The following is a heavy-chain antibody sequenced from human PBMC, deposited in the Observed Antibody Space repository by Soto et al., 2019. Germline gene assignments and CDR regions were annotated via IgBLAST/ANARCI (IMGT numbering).Heavy chain of an antibody. V-gene: IGHV1-18*01. CDR1: GYTFTSYC. Sequence: ASVKVSCKPSGYTFTSYCITWVRQAPGQGLEWMGWISAYNGNTNYAQKFQDRVTMTTDTSTSTAYMELRSLGSDDTAVYYCASGWFGEFVYQFDYWGQGTLVTVSS. J-gene: IGHJ4*02. CDR3: ASGWFGEFVYQFDY. D-gene: IGHD3-10*01. CDR2: ISAYNGNT.